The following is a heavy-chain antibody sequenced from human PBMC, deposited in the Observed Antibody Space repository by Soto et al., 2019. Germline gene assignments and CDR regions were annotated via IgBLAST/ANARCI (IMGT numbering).Heavy chain of an antibody. CDR3: ATSYDSGFDP. CDR2: IRPDNGNT. J-gene: IGHJ5*02. Sequence: QLQLVQSGAEVKRPGASVRVSCEASGYPFAKYGISWIRQAPGQGLEWMGWIRPDNGNTEYAQKFQGRVSMTRDTSSNTAYLEVRSLRSGDTAMYYCATSYDSGFDPWGQGTLVSVSS. D-gene: IGHD5-12*01. CDR1: GYPFAKYG. V-gene: IGHV1-18*04.